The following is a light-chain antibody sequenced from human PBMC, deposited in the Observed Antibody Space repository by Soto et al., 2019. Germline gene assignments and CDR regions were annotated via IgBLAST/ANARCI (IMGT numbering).Light chain of an antibody. CDR2: GAS. V-gene: IGKV3-20*01. CDR3: QQYGSSPTIT. CDR1: QSVSSRY. J-gene: IGKJ5*01. Sequence: EIVLTQSPGTLSLSPGERATLSCRASQSVSSRYLAWYQQKPGQAPRLXXYGASSRANGIPDRFSGSGSGTDLTLTISRLEPEDFAVYYCQQYGSSPTITFGQGTRLEIK.